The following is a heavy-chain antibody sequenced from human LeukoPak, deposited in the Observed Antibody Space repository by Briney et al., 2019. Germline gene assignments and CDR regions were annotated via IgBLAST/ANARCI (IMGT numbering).Heavy chain of an antibody. J-gene: IGHJ4*02. V-gene: IGHV4-39*07. CDR1: GGSISSSSYY. CDR3: ARGPGPNDYYDSSGYYDWYFDY. D-gene: IGHD3-22*01. Sequence: PSETLSLTCTVSGGSISSSSYYWGWLRQPPGKGLEWIGSIYYSGSTYYNPSLKSRVTISVDTSKNPFSLKLSSVTAADTAVYYCARGPGPNDYYDSSGYYDWYFDYWGQGTLVTVSS. CDR2: IYYSGST.